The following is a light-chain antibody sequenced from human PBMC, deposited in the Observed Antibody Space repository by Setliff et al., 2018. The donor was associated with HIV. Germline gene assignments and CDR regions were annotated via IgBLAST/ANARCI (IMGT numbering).Light chain of an antibody. Sequence: QSALTQPASVSGSPGQSITISCTGTSGDVGRYNLVSWYQQQPGKPPKLMIYQASERPSGVSNRFSGSKSGNTASLTISGLQAEDEADYYCCSNTGSNTYVFGTGTKVTV. CDR1: SGDVGRYNL. J-gene: IGLJ1*01. CDR3: CSNTGSNTYV. CDR2: QAS. V-gene: IGLV2-23*01.